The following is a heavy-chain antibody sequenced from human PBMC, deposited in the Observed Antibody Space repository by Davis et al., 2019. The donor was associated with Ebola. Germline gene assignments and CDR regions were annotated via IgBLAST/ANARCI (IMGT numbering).Heavy chain of an antibody. V-gene: IGHV4-39*07. J-gene: IGHJ4*02. Sequence: PSETLSLTCTVSGGSISSSSYYWGWIRQPPGKGLEWIGSIYYSGSTYYNPSLKSRVTISVDTSKNQFSLKLSSVTAADTAVYYCASYSIAAAYVHNYWGQGTLVTVSS. CDR1: GGSISSSSYY. CDR3: ASYSIAAAYVHNY. D-gene: IGHD6-13*01. CDR2: IYYSGST.